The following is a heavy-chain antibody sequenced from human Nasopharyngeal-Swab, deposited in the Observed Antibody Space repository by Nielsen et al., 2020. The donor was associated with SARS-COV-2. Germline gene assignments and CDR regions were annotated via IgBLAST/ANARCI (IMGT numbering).Heavy chain of an antibody. CDR1: GFTFSDYY. CDR2: IGWNSGSI. D-gene: IGHD5-18*01. V-gene: IGHV3-9*01. CDR3: AKATAVGDAFDI. Sequence: GGSLRLSCAASGFTFSDYYMSWIRQAPGKGLEWVSGIGWNSGSIGYADSVKGRFTISRDNAKNSLYLQMNSLRAEDTALYYCAKATAVGDAFDIWGQGTMVTVSS. J-gene: IGHJ3*02.